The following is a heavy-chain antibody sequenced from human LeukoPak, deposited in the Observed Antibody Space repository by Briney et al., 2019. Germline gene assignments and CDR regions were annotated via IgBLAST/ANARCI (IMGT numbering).Heavy chain of an antibody. CDR2: ISAYNGNT. J-gene: IGHJ5*02. CDR1: GYTFTSYG. V-gene: IGHV1-18*01. Sequence: ASVKVSCKASGYTFTSYGISWVRQAPGQGLEWMGWISAYNGNTNYAQKLQGRVTMTTDTSTSTAYMELRSLRSDDTAVYYCASSDSVFQALDPWGQGTLVTGSS. CDR3: ASSDSVFQALDP. D-gene: IGHD2-21*01.